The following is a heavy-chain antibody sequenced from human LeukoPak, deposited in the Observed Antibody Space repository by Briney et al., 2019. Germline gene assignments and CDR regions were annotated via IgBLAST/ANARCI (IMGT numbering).Heavy chain of an antibody. CDR1: GFTFSSYS. CDR3: ARARYPSGDHGGGSEY. CDR2: ISSSSSYI. D-gene: IGHD4-17*01. V-gene: IGHV3-21*01. Sequence: PGGSLRLSCAASGFTFSSYSMNWVRQAPGKGLEWVSSISSSSSYIYYADSVKGRFTISRDNAKNSLYLQMNSLRAEDTAVYYCARARYPSGDHGGGSEYWGQGTLVTVSS. J-gene: IGHJ4*02.